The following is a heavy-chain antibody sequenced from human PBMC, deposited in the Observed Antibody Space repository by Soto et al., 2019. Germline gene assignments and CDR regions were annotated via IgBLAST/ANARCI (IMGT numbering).Heavy chain of an antibody. CDR1: GFTFSSYG. CDR2: ISYDGSNK. J-gene: IGHJ6*02. V-gene: IGHV3-30*18. CDR3: AKDQLRGVRGVITYYYGMEV. D-gene: IGHD3-10*02. Sequence: QVQLVESGGGVVQPGRSLRLSCAASGFTFSSYGMHWVRQAPGKGLEWVAVISYDGSNKYYADSVKGRFTISRDKSKKTLYLQMNSLRSEDTAVYYCAKDQLRGVRGVITYYYGMEVWGPGTTVTVSS.